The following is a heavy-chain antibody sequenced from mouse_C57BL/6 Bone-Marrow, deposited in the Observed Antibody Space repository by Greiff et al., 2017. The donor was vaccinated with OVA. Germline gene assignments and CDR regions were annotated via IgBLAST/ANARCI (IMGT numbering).Heavy chain of an antibody. CDR3: ERGDLNRGWMDY. CDR2: IYPGSGNT. J-gene: IGHJ2*01. V-gene: IGHV1-76*01. D-gene: IGHD3-3*01. Sequence: QVQLQQSGAELVRPGASVKLSCKASGYTFTDYYINWVKQRPGQGLEWIARIYPGSGNTYYNEKFKGKATLTADKSSSTAYMQLSNLTSEDSAVYFCERGDLNRGWMDYWGQGTTLTVSS. CDR1: GYTFTDYY.